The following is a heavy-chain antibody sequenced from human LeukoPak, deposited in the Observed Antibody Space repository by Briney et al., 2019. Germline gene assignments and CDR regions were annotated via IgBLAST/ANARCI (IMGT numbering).Heavy chain of an antibody. CDR3: ARGREDITMIVVVVFDY. J-gene: IGHJ4*02. CDR2: INPNSGGT. CDR1: GYTFTSYD. Sequence: ASVKVSCKASGYTFTSYDINWVRQATGQGLEWMGWINPNSGGTNYAQKFQGRVTMTRDTSISTAYMELSRLRSDDTAVYYCARGREDITMIVVVVFDYWGQGTLVTVSS. V-gene: IGHV1-2*02. D-gene: IGHD3-22*01.